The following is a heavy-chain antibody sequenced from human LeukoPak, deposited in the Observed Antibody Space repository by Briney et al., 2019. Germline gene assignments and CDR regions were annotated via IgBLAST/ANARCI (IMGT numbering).Heavy chain of an antibody. CDR2: ISSSSGTI. CDR1: GFTFSSYS. Sequence: PGGSLRLSCAASGFTFSSYSMNWVRQAPGKGLEWVSYISSSSGTIYYADSVKGRFTISRDKAKNSLYLQMNSLRAGDTAVYYCARALRAYSYGTFDYWGQGTLVTVSS. CDR3: ARALRAYSYGTFDY. D-gene: IGHD5-18*01. V-gene: IGHV3-48*01. J-gene: IGHJ4*02.